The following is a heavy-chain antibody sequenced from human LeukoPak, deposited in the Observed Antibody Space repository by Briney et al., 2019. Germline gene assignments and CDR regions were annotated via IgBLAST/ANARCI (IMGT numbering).Heavy chain of an antibody. D-gene: IGHD6-19*01. J-gene: IGHJ4*02. Sequence: GGSLRLSCAASGFTFSIYAMSWVRQAPGSGLEWVSAISGSGGSTYYADSVKGRFTISRDNSKNTLYLQMNSLRAEDTAVYYCASKSGWLRDYWGQGTLVTVSS. CDR3: ASKSGWLRDY. CDR2: ISGSGGST. V-gene: IGHV3-23*01. CDR1: GFTFSIYA.